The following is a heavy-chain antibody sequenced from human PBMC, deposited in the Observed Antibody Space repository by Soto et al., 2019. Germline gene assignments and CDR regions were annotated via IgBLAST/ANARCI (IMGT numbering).Heavy chain of an antibody. Sequence: QVQLVQSGAEVQKPGYSVKVSCKASGGTFSSYAISWVRQAPGQGLEWMGGIIPIFGTANYAQKFQGRVTITADESTSTAYMELSSLRSEDTAVYYCARVIVKMVREHQNWLDPWGQGTLVTVSS. CDR2: IIPIFGTA. V-gene: IGHV1-69*01. J-gene: IGHJ5*02. D-gene: IGHD3-10*01. CDR1: GGTFSSYA. CDR3: ARVIVKMVREHQNWLDP.